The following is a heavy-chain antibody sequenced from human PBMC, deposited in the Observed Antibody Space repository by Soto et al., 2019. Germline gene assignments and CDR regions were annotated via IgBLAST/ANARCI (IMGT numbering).Heavy chain of an antibody. CDR2: IHDRGST. CDR1: GGSIRNNRW. Sequence: QVKLQESGPGLEKPSGTLSLTCAVSGGSIRNNRWWTWVRQAPGKGREWIGEIHDRGSTNYNLSLKSRATVSIDRSKNQFSLEMRAVPAADTAVYYCAEQWAAGYGAFDPWGQGTLVTVSS. J-gene: IGHJ5*02. D-gene: IGHD6-19*01. CDR3: AEQWAAGYGAFDP. V-gene: IGHV4-4*02.